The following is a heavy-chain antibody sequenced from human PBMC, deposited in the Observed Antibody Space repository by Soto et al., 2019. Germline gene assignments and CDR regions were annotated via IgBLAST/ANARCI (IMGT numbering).Heavy chain of an antibody. CDR3: TLHEYGDSFDY. D-gene: IGHD4-17*01. CDR2: ISSHTKTI. Sequence: EVQLVESGGGLVQPGGTLRLSCAASGFTFSDYSMNWVRQAPGKGLEWVSYISSHTKTIYYTDSVKGRFTISRDNAENSLYLQMNSLSDEDTAMYYCTLHEYGDSFDYWCQGTLVTVSS. CDR1: GFTFSDYS. V-gene: IGHV3-48*02. J-gene: IGHJ4*02.